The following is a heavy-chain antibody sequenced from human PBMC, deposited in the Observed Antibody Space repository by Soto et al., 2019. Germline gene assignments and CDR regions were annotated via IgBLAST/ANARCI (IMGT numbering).Heavy chain of an antibody. CDR3: TRDASRDSSARGWFDP. CDR2: INSNSAYI. Sequence: PGGSPELSSAASGLTFRSFTVTWVRQAPGKGLEWVSTINSNSAYIYYTDALRGRFTISRDNAKNSLHLQMNSLRAEDTAVYYCTRDASRDSSARGWFDPWGQGTLGTLSS. CDR1: GLTFRSFT. D-gene: IGHD6-13*01. J-gene: IGHJ5*02. V-gene: IGHV3-21*01.